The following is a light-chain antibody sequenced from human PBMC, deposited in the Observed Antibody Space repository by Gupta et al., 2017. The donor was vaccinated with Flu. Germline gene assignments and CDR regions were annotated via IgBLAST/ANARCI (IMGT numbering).Light chain of an antibody. V-gene: IGKV3-15*01. Sequence: IVMTQSPATLSVSPGERATLSCRASQSISSNLAWYQQKPGQAPRLLIYGASTRATGIPDRFSGSGSGKEFTLTSSSLQSEDCGVYYCQQFNYLVTFGQGTRLEIK. J-gene: IGKJ5*01. CDR1: QSISSN. CDR3: QQFNYLVT. CDR2: GAS.